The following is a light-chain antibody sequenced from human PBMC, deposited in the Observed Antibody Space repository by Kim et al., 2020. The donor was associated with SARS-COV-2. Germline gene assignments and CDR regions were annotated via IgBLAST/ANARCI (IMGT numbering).Light chain of an antibody. Sequence: ASVGDRVTMTCRASQTMNSWLAWDQQKPGKAPKLLIYTASTLQNGVPSRFSGSKSGTEITLTISSLQPDDFASYYWQHYNGYPLTFGGGTKVDIK. J-gene: IGKJ4*01. CDR3: QHYNGYPLT. V-gene: IGKV1-5*03. CDR1: QTMNSW. CDR2: TAS.